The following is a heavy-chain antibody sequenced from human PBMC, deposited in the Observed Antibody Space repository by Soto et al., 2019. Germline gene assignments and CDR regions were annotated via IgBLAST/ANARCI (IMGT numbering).Heavy chain of an antibody. Sequence: EVQLLESGGGLVQPGGSLRLSCAASGFTFSSYAMSWVRQAPGKGLEWVSAISGSGGSTYYADSVKGRFTIARDNSQNTLYLQMNSLRAEDTAVYYCAKDRQWELLGGPFDYWGQGTLVTVSS. CDR3: AKDRQWELLGGPFDY. D-gene: IGHD1-26*01. CDR2: ISGSGGST. V-gene: IGHV3-23*01. J-gene: IGHJ4*02. CDR1: GFTFSSYA.